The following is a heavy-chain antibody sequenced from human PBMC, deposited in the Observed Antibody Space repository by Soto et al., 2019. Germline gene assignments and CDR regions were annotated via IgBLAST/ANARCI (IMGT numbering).Heavy chain of an antibody. CDR3: ARATVTYYYFDY. D-gene: IGHD4-17*01. J-gene: IGHJ4*02. Sequence: LSLTCAVSGGSISSGGYSWSWIRQPAGKGLEWIGFIYHSGSTNYNPSLKSRVTMSVDRSKNQFSLKLRSVTAADTAVYYCARATVTYYYFDYWGQGTLVTVSS. V-gene: IGHV4-30-2*01. CDR2: IYHSGST. CDR1: GGSISSGGYS.